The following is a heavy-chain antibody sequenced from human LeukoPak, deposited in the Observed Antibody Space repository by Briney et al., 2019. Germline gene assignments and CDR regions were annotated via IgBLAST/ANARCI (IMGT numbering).Heavy chain of an antibody. CDR3: ARDLTAPEVDWFDP. V-gene: IGHV3-21*01. D-gene: IGHD2-15*01. Sequence: GGSLRLSCAASGFTFSSYSMNWVRQAPGKGLEWVSSISSSSYIYYADSVKGRFTISRDNAKNSLYLQMNSLRAEDTAVYYCARDLTAPEVDWFDPWGQGTLVTVSS. J-gene: IGHJ5*02. CDR1: GFTFSSYS. CDR2: ISSSSYI.